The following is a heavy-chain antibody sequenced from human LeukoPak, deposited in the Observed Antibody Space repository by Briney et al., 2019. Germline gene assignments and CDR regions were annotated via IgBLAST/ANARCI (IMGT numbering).Heavy chain of an antibody. CDR3: ARSRVAGGRDGFDI. Sequence: GESLKISCMGSGYSFISYWIGWVRQMPGKGLEWMGIIYPGDSDTRYSPSFQGQVTFSADKSISTAFLQWSSLKASDTAMYYCARSRVAGGRDGFDIWGQGTMVTVSS. CDR1: GYSFISYW. D-gene: IGHD6-19*01. CDR2: IYPGDSDT. V-gene: IGHV5-51*01. J-gene: IGHJ3*02.